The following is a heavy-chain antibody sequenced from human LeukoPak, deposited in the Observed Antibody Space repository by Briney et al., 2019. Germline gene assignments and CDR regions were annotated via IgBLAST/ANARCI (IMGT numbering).Heavy chain of an antibody. CDR3: ARGRCSSTSCLDYYMDV. Sequence: ASVKVSCKASGYTFTSYDINWVRQATGQGLEWMGWMNPNSGNTGYAQKFQGRVTITRSTSISTAYMELSSLRSEDTAVYYCARGRCSSTSCLDYYMDVWGKGTTVTVSS. V-gene: IGHV1-8*03. J-gene: IGHJ6*03. CDR2: MNPNSGNT. CDR1: GYTFTSYD. D-gene: IGHD2-2*01.